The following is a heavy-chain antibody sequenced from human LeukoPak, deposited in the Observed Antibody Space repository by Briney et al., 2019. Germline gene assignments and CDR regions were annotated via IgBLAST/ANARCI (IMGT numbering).Heavy chain of an antibody. J-gene: IGHJ4*02. CDR2: IYTSGST. V-gene: IGHV4-4*07. CDR3: ARTSYYCSGGSCYHYYFDY. Sequence: SETLSLTCTVSGGSISSYYWSWIRQPAGEGLEWIGRIYTSGSTNYNPSLKSRVTMSVDTSKNQFSLKLSSVTAADTAVYYCARTSYYCSGGSCYHYYFDYWGQGTLVTVSS. D-gene: IGHD2-15*01. CDR1: GGSISSYY.